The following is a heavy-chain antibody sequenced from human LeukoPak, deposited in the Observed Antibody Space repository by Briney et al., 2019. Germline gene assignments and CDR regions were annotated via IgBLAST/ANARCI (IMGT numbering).Heavy chain of an antibody. V-gene: IGHV1-18*01. Sequence: GASVKVSCTASSYTFSTYGIKWVRQAPGQGLGWMGWISPHNDNTYYTQSLQGRVTMTTDPSTSTAYMELRSLRSDDTAVYDCARGFWSGYSGHAGRAFDIWGQGTVVTVSS. J-gene: IGHJ3*02. CDR2: ISPHNDNT. CDR1: SYTFSTYG. D-gene: IGHD5-12*01. CDR3: ARGFWSGYSGHAGRAFDI.